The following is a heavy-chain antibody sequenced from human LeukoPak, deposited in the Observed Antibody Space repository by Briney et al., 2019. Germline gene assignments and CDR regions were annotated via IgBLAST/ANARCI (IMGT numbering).Heavy chain of an antibody. J-gene: IGHJ3*02. V-gene: IGHV4-39*01. CDR3: ARQPRDYDSSGYDGFDI. CDR1: GGSISSRSYY. CDR2: IFYSGST. D-gene: IGHD3-22*01. Sequence: SETLSLTCTVPGGSISSRSYYWGWIRQPPGKGLEWIGSIFYSGSTYYNPSLKSRVTISVDTSKNHFSLKLSSVTAADTAVYYCARQPRDYDSSGYDGFDIWGQGTLVTVSS.